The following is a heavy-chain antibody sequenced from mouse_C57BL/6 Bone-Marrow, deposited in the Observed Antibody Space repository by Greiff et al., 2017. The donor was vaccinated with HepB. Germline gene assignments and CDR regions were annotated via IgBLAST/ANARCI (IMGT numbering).Heavy chain of an antibody. J-gene: IGHJ1*03. D-gene: IGHD2-3*01. CDR1: GFTFNTYA. Sequence: EVQRVESGGGLVQPKGSLKLSCAASGFTFNTYAMHWVRQAPGKGLEWVARIRSKSSNYATYYADSVKDRFTISRDDSQSMLYLQMNNLKTEDTAMYYCVREGIYDGYHWYFDVWGTGTTVTVSS. CDR3: VREGIYDGYHWYFDV. CDR2: IRSKSSNYAT. V-gene: IGHV10-3*01.